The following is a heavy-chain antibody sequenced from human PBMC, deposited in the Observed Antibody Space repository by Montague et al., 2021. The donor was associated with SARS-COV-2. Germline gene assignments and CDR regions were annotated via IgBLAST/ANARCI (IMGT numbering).Heavy chain of an antibody. J-gene: IGHJ4*02. Sequence: SETLSLTCTVSGGSISTYYWSWIRQPPGKGLEWIAYINYSGITNHNPSLKSRVSVSLDTSKNHFSLNLKSVTAADTAVYYCARSGWLTRGFDSWSQGTLVFVSS. CDR1: GGSISTYY. CDR2: INYSGIT. V-gene: IGHV4-59*01. CDR3: ARSGWLTRGFDS. D-gene: IGHD5-12*01.